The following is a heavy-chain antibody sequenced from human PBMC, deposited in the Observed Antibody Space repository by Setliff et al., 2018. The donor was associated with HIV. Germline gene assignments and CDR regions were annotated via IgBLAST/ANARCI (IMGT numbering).Heavy chain of an antibody. CDR2: IYWNNNK. CDR1: GLSLSTSGVG. D-gene: IGHD1-1*01. Sequence: PTLVNPTQTLPLTCTFSGLSLSTSGVGVGWIRQSPGKALEWLAFIYWNNNKHYSTSLKSRLTVTKDTSKNRVVFTMTNMDPVDTATYYCAYSGRQLRGPYFDFWGQGTPVTVSS. CDR3: AYSGRQLRGPYFDF. J-gene: IGHJ4*02. V-gene: IGHV2-5*01.